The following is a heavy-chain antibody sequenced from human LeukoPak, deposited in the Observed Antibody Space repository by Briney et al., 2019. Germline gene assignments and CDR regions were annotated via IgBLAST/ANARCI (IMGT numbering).Heavy chain of an antibody. V-gene: IGHV1-2*02. D-gene: IGHD1-7*01. CDR3: ARDWGELELLHY. J-gene: IGHJ4*02. CDR1: GYTFTGYY. CDR2: INPNSGGT. Sequence: ASVKVSCKASGYTFTGYYMHWVRQAPGQGLEWMGWINPNSGGTNYAQKFQGRVTMTRDTSISTAYMRLSRLRSDDTAVYYCARDWGELELLHYWGQGTLVTVSS.